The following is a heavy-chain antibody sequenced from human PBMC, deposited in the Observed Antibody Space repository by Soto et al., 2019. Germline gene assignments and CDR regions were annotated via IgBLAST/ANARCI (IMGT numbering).Heavy chain of an antibody. CDR2: MYFSGFYSGST. CDR3: GRGFDILPFGLCSDY. Sequence: SETLSLTCTVSGGSMSSSSYYWGWIRQPPGKGLEWIANMYFSGFYSGSTSYNPSLKSRVTISVDTSKNQFSLQVSSVTAAATAVYYCGRGFDILPFGLCSDYWDQGTLVTVSS. CDR1: GGSMSSSSYY. D-gene: IGHD3-9*01. J-gene: IGHJ4*02. V-gene: IGHV4-39*01.